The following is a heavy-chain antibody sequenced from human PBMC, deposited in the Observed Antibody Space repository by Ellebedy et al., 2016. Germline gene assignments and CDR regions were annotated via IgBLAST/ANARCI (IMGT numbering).Heavy chain of an antibody. J-gene: IGHJ4*02. V-gene: IGHV4-31*03. CDR1: GGSISSGGYY. Sequence: SETLSLTCTVSGGSISSGGYYWSWIRQHPGKGLEWIGYIYYSGSTYYNPSLKSRVTISVDTSKNQFSLKLSSVTAADTAVYYCARMIAVADPYYFDYWGQGTLVTVSS. CDR3: ARMIAVADPYYFDY. CDR2: IYYSGST. D-gene: IGHD6-19*01.